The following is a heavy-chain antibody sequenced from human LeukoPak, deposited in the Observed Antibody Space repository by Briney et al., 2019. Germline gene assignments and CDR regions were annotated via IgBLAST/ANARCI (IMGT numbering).Heavy chain of an antibody. D-gene: IGHD1/OR15-1a*01. J-gene: IGHJ4*02. CDR3: ARGNTCGN. V-gene: IGHV3-7*01. CDR2: IKEDGSEK. CDR1: GFTFDDYA. Sequence: PGGSLRLSCAASGFTFDDYAMHWVRQAPGKGLEWVATIKEDGSEKYYVDSVKGRFTISRDNAKNSLELQMNSLRAEDTAVYYCARGNTCGNWGQGTLVTVSS.